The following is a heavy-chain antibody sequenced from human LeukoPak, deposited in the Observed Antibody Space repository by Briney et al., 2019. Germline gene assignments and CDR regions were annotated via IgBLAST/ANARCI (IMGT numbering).Heavy chain of an antibody. CDR3: ARVGYSSGWYDFDY. D-gene: IGHD6-19*01. CDR1: GYTFTGYY. CDR2: ISPNSGGT. J-gene: IGHJ4*02. V-gene: IGHV1-2*02. Sequence: GASVKVSCKASGYTFTGYYMHWVRQAPGQGLEWMGWISPNSGGTNYAQKFQGRVTMTRDTSISTAYMELSRLRSDDTAVYYCARVGYSSGWYDFDYWGQGTLVTVSS.